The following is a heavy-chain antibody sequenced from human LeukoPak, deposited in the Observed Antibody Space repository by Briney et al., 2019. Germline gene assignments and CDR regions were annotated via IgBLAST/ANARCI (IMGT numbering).Heavy chain of an antibody. CDR3: ARDSVTAIV. V-gene: IGHV3-64*01. CDR2: INSNGGNT. CDR1: GFTFGDYA. J-gene: IGHJ4*02. D-gene: IGHD2-21*02. Sequence: GGSLRLSCRTSGFTFGDYAMHWVRQAPGKGLEYVSAINSNGGNTYYANSVKGRFTISRDNSKNTLFLQMDSLRIEDMAVYYCARDSVTAIVWGQGTLVTVSS.